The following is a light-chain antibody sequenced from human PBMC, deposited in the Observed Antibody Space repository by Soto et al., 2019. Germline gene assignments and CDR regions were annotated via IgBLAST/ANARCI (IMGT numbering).Light chain of an antibody. CDR1: QSVSSSY. J-gene: IGKJ1*01. CDR2: GAS. Sequence: EIVLTQSPGTLSLSPGERATLSCRASQSVSSSYLAWYQQKPGQAPRLLIYGASSRATGIPDRFSGSGSGTDFTLTISRLEPEDFAVYYCQQYDTSLRWMFGQGTKVDIK. CDR3: QQYDTSLRWM. V-gene: IGKV3-20*01.